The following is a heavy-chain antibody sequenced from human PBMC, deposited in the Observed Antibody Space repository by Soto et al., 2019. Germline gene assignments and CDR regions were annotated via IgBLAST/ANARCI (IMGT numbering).Heavy chain of an antibody. J-gene: IGHJ4*02. CDR3: VRDPLGSGWAFDY. V-gene: IGHV3-33*01. CDR2: IWSDGTTK. Sequence: QEQVVESGGGVVQPGRSLRLSCAASGFTLSSYAMHWVRQAPGKGLEGVAMIWSDGTTKYYADSVKGRFTISRDSSKKTWYLQMNSLRVDDTAVYYCVRDPLGSGWAFDYWGQGTLVTVSS. CDR1: GFTLSSYA. D-gene: IGHD6-19*01.